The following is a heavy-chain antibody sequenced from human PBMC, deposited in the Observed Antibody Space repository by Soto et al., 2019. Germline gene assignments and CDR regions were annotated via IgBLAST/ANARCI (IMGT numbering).Heavy chain of an antibody. CDR1: GGTFSDFT. Sequence: QVQLVQSGSEVKKPGSSVKVSCKASGGTFSDFTLSWLRQAPGRGLEWMGGIIPMIGATNNAQKLKGRLTITADKTTGTVYMELNSLRSDDTAVYYCARYWSAGTLYGAFDIWGQGTEVTVSP. D-gene: IGHD2-15*01. J-gene: IGHJ3*02. CDR2: IIPMIGAT. CDR3: ARYWSAGTLYGAFDI. V-gene: IGHV1-69*06.